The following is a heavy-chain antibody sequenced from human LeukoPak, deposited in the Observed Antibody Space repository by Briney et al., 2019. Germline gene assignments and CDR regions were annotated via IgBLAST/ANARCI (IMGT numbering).Heavy chain of an antibody. J-gene: IGHJ4*02. CDR3: AREDEGSGLALDY. CDR2: IYYTGRT. D-gene: IGHD3-10*01. Sequence: PSETLSLTCTVSGGSISGYYWGWIRQPPGKGLECIGYIYYTGRTTYNPSFKSRVTISVDTSKNQFSLKVSSVTAADTAVYYCAREDEGSGLALDYWGQGSLVTVSS. V-gene: IGHV4-59*01. CDR1: GGSISGYY.